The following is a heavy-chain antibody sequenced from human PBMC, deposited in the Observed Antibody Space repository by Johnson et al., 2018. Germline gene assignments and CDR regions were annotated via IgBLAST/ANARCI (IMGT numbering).Heavy chain of an antibody. J-gene: IGHJ1*01. CDR3: ARGEYVWGSYRMNAEYFQH. V-gene: IGHV3-30-3*01. CDR2: ISYDGSNK. Sequence: QVQLVESGGGVVQPGRSLRLSCAASGFTFSSYAMHWVRQAPGKGLVWVAVISYDGSNKYYADSVKGRFTISMDNSKTTLYLQMNSLRAEETAVYYCARGEYVWGSYRMNAEYFQHWGQGTLVTVSS. CDR1: GFTFSSYA. D-gene: IGHD3-16*02.